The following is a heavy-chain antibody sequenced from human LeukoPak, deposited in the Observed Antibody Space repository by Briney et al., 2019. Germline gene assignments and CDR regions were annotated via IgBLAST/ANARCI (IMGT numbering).Heavy chain of an antibody. V-gene: IGHV3-30*02. Sequence: QAGGSLRLSCTASGFTFSTYGMHWVRQAPGKGLEWVAFLRYDGSYKYYADSVKGRFTISRDNSKNTLYLQLNSLRDEDTAVYYCAKDSRKYSGSYTFDNWGQGTLVTVSS. CDR2: LRYDGSYK. D-gene: IGHD1-26*01. CDR1: GFTFSTYG. CDR3: AKDSRKYSGSYTFDN. J-gene: IGHJ4*02.